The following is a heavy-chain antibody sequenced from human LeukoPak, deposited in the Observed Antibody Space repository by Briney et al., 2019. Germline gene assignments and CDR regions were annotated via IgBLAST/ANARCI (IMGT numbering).Heavy chain of an antibody. Sequence: SETLSLXCTVSGGSISSYYWSWIRQPAGKGLEWIGRTYTSGSTNYSPSLKSRVTMSVDTSENQFSLKLSSVTAADTAVYYCAKGDDYSNSGDFDYWGRGTLVTVSS. CDR2: TYTSGST. V-gene: IGHV4-4*07. D-gene: IGHD4-11*01. J-gene: IGHJ4*02. CDR3: AKGDDYSNSGDFDY. CDR1: GGSISSYY.